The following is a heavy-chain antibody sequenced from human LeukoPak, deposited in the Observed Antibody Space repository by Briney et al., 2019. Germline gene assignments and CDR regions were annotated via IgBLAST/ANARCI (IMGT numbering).Heavy chain of an antibody. D-gene: IGHD6-13*01. CDR2: IYYTGST. Sequence: PSETLSLTCTVSGGSISSSSYYWGWIRQPPGKGLEWIGSIYYTGSTSYHPSLKIRVTISVATSKNQFSLKLSSVTAADTAVYYCARGTDSSSWYWGNWFDHWGQGTLVTVSS. CDR1: GGSISSSSYY. V-gene: IGHV4-39*07. J-gene: IGHJ5*02. CDR3: ARGTDSSSWYWGNWFDH.